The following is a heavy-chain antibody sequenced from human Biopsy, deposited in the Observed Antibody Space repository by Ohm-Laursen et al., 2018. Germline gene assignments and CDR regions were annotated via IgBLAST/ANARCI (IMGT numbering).Heavy chain of an antibody. Sequence: LRLSCAASRFTFTDYDISWVRHVPGQGLEWLALISSSSPTIYYAYSVRGRFFLSRDDAKNSVSLEMSRLRADDTALYFCARNVRLEMTDHSGVTTYSRYFAMDAWGRGTTVTVSS. V-gene: IGHV3-11*01. CDR1: RFTFTDYD. J-gene: IGHJ6*02. D-gene: IGHD1-1*01. CDR2: ISSSSPTI. CDR3: ARNVRLEMTDHSGVTTYSRYFAMDA.